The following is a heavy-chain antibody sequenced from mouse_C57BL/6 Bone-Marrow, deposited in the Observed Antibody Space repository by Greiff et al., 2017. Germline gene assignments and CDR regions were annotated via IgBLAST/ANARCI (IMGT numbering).Heavy chain of an antibody. CDR2: IRSKSNNYAT. V-gene: IGHV10-1*01. CDR1: GFSFNTYA. D-gene: IGHD1-1*01. CDR3: VRSSTVVAPYAMDY. J-gene: IGHJ4*01. Sequence: EVKLLESGGGLVQPKGSLKLSCAASGFSFNTYAMNWVRQAPGKGLEWVARIRSKSNNYATYYADSVKDRFTISRDDSESMLYLQMNNLKTEDTAMYYCVRSSTVVAPYAMDYWGQGTSVTVSS.